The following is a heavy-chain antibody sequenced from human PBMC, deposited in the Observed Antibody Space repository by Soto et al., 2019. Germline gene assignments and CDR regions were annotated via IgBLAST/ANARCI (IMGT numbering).Heavy chain of an antibody. CDR3: ARDRRAAAAGSPNPPYYFDY. V-gene: IGHV1-69*12. CDR2: IIPIFGTA. Sequence: QVQLVQSGAEVKKPGSSVKVSCKASGGTFSSYAISWVRQAPGQGLEWMGGIIPIFGTANYAQKFQGRVTITADASTSTAYMELSSLRSEDTAVYYCARDRRAAAAGSPNPPYYFDYWGQGTLVTVSS. CDR1: GGTFSSYA. D-gene: IGHD6-13*01. J-gene: IGHJ4*02.